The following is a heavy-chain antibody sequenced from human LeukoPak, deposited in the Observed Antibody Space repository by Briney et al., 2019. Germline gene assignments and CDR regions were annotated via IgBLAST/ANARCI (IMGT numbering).Heavy chain of an antibody. J-gene: IGHJ4*02. CDR3: AKAVCGGDCYVEGQFDY. CDR1: GFTFDDYA. Sequence: PGRSLRLSCAASGFTFDDYAMHWVRQAPGKGLEWVSGISWNSGSIGYADSVKGRFTISRDNAKNSLYLQMNSLRAEDTALYYCAKAVCGGDCYVEGQFDYWGQGTLVTVSS. D-gene: IGHD2-21*02. CDR2: ISWNSGSI. V-gene: IGHV3-9*01.